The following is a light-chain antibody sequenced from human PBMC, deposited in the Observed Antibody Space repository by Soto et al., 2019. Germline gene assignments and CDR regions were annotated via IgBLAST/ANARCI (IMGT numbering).Light chain of an antibody. J-gene: IGKJ1*01. Sequence: EIVLTQSPATLSLSPGERATLSCRASQSISSYLAWYQQKPGQAPRLLIYDASNRATGIPARFSGSGSGTDFTLTISSLEPEDLAVDYCQQRSNWPRTFGQGTKVDIK. CDR3: QQRSNWPRT. CDR1: QSISSY. V-gene: IGKV3-11*01. CDR2: DAS.